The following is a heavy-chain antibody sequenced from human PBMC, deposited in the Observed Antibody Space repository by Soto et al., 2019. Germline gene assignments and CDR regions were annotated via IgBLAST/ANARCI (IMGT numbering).Heavy chain of an antibody. J-gene: IGHJ4*02. CDR2: IWYDGSNK. D-gene: IGHD4-17*01. CDR3: ARGGTYGDYGDY. Sequence: QVQLVESGGGVVQPGRSLRLSCAASGFTFSSYGMHWVRQAPGKGLEWVVVIWYDGSNKYYADSVKGRFTISRDNSKNTLYLQMNSLRAEDTAVYYCARGGTYGDYGDYWGQGTLVTVSS. V-gene: IGHV3-33*01. CDR1: GFTFSSYG.